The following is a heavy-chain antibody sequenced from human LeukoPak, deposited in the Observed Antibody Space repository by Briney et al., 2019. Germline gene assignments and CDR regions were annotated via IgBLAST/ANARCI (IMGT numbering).Heavy chain of an antibody. CDR1: GFTFSTYW. J-gene: IGHJ3*02. V-gene: IGHV3-7*01. CDR3: AAEMATTWAAFDI. CDR2: MKRDGSEV. D-gene: IGHD5-24*01. Sequence: GGSLRLSCAASGFTFSTYWMTWVRQAPGKGLEWVANMKRDGSEVYYANSVKGHFTISRDNAKNSLYLQMNSLRAEDTAVYYCAAEMATTWAAFDIWGQGTMVTVSS.